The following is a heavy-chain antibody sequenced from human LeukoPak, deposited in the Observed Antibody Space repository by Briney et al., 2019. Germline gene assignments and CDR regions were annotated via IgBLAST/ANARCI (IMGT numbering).Heavy chain of an antibody. J-gene: IGHJ4*02. CDR3: ARVSDAFDYFFDS. CDR1: GFAFSTYS. CDR2: VSRSSRFI. Sequence: GGSLRLSCAASGFAFSTYSMNWVRQAPGKGLECVSSVSRSSRFIFYADSVQGLFTISRDYAKDSLFLQMNSLRAEDTAVYYCARVSDAFDYFFDSWGQGTLVTVSS. D-gene: IGHD5-12*01. V-gene: IGHV3-21*01.